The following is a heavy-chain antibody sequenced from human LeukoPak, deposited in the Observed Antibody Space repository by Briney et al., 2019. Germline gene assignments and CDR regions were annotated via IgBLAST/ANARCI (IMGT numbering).Heavy chain of an antibody. V-gene: IGHV3-74*01. CDR3: ANPPYSSGSYNWFDP. D-gene: IGHD6-19*01. J-gene: IGHJ5*02. Sequence: GSLRLSCAASGFTFSSYWMHWVRQAPGKGLVWVSRINSDGSSTSYADSVKGRFTISRDNAKNTLYLQMNSLRAEDTAVYYCANPPYSSGSYNWFDPWGQGTLVTVSS. CDR1: GFTFSSYW. CDR2: INSDGSST.